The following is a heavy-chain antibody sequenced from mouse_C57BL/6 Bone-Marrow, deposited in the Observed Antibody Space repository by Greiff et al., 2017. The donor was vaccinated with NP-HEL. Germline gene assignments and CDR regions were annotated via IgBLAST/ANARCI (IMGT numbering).Heavy chain of an antibody. V-gene: IGHV14-4*01. CDR1: GFNIKDDY. CDR3: TTSPAWFAY. J-gene: IGHJ3*01. CDR2: IDPENGDT. Sequence: VQLKQSGAELVRPGASVKLSCTASGFNIKDDYMHWVKQRPEQGLEWIGWIDPENGDTEYASKFQGKATITADTSSNTAYLQLSSLTSENTAVYCCTTSPAWFAYWGQGTLVTVSA.